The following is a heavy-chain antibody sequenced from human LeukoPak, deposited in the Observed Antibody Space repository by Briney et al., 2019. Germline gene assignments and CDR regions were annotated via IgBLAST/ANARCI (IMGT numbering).Heavy chain of an antibody. CDR3: ARTRISLMDV. CDR1: GGSISSGDYY. Sequence: SETLSLTCTVSGGSISSGDYYWSWIRQPPGKGLEWIGYIYYSGSTYYNPSLKSRVTISVDTSKNQFALKLSSVTAADTAVYYCARTRISLMDVWGQGTTVTVSS. CDR2: IYYSGST. J-gene: IGHJ6*02. D-gene: IGHD2-15*01. V-gene: IGHV4-30-4*01.